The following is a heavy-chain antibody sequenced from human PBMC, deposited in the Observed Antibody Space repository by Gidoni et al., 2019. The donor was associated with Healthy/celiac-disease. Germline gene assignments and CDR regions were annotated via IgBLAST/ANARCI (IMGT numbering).Heavy chain of an antibody. V-gene: IGHV5-51*01. D-gene: IGHD3-22*01. CDR2: IYPGDSDT. J-gene: IGHJ5*02. CDR3: ARHPGYYDSSGAEARQENNWFDP. Sequence: EVQLVQSGAEVKKPGESLKISCKGSGYSFTSYWIGWVRQMPGKGLEWMGGIYPGDSDTRYSPSFQGQVTISADKSISTAYLQWSSLKASDTAMYYCARHPGYYDSSGAEARQENNWFDPWGQGTLVTVSS. CDR1: GYSFTSYW.